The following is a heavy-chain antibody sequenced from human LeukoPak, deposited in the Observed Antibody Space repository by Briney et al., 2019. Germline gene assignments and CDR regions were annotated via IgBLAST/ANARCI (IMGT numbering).Heavy chain of an antibody. D-gene: IGHD4-23*01. Sequence: SETLSLTCTASGGSISSSSYYWGWIRQPPGKGLEWIGSIYYSGSTYYNPSLKSRVTISVDTSKNQFSLKLSSATAADTAVYYCARVPSRGLRWRIDYWGQGTLVTVSS. CDR2: IYYSGST. CDR1: GGSISSSSYY. J-gene: IGHJ4*02. V-gene: IGHV4-39*07. CDR3: ARVPSRGLRWRIDY.